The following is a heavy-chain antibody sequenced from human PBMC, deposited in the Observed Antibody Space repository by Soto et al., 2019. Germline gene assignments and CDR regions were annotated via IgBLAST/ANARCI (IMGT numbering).Heavy chain of an antibody. CDR2: ISAYNGNT. J-gene: IGHJ6*02. D-gene: IGHD6-13*01. CDR1: GYTFTSYG. V-gene: IGHV1-18*01. Sequence: QVQLVQSGAEVKKPGASVKVSCKASGYTFTSYGISWVRQAPGQGLEWMGWISAYNGNTNYAQKPQGRVTMTTDTSTSTAYMELRSLRSDDTAVYYCASDSAAAGIRYYGMDVWGQGTTVTVSS. CDR3: ASDSAAAGIRYYGMDV.